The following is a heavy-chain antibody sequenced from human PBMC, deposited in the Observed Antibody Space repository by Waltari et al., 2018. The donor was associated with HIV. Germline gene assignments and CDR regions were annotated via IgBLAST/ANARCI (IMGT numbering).Heavy chain of an antibody. CDR3: ARGGVRYVAGNDCAY. V-gene: IGHV1-18*01. D-gene: IGHD6-19*01. J-gene: IGHJ4*02. CDR2: IRVYKGNT. CDR1: GYTFTSYG. Sequence: QVQLVQSGAEVKKPGASVKVSCKASGYTFTSYGISWVRQAPGQGLEWMGWIRVYKGNTNTARKPQCRVSIHTDASTRTAYMELRGLRPDDTAVYYGARGGVRYVAGNDCAYWGQGALVTVSS.